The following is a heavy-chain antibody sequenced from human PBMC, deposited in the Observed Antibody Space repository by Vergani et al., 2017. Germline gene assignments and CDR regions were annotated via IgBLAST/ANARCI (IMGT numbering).Heavy chain of an antibody. Sequence: QVQLQESGPGLVKPSETLSLTCTVSGGSISSYYWSWIRQPPGKGLEWIGYIYYSGSTNYNPSLKSRVTISVDTSKNQFSLKLSSVTAADTAVYYCARWSGAAGNWFDPWGQGILVTVSS. CDR3: ARWSGAAGNWFDP. J-gene: IGHJ5*02. CDR2: IYYSGST. CDR1: GGSISSYY. V-gene: IGHV4-59*01. D-gene: IGHD3-3*01.